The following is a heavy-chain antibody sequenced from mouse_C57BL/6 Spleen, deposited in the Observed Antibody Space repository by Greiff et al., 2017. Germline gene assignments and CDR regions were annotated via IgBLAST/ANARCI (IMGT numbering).Heavy chain of an antibody. CDR1: GYTFTDYY. D-gene: IGHD1-1*01. Sequence: EVQLQQSGPELVKPGASVKISCKASGYTFTDYYMNWVKQSHGKSLEWIGDINPNNGGTSYNQKFKGKATLTVDKSSSTAYMELRSLTSEDSAVYYCARKDYGSSYVPFAYWGQGTLVTVSA. CDR3: ARKDYGSSYVPFAY. CDR2: INPNNGGT. V-gene: IGHV1-26*01. J-gene: IGHJ3*01.